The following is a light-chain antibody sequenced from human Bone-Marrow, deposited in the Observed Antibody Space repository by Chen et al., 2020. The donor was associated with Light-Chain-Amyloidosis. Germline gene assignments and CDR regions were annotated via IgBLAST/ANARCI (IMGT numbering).Light chain of an antibody. CDR3: QPRRNWPLT. CDR2: DAF. CDR1: QSVSSY. J-gene: IGKJ4*01. Sequence: EIVLTHSPATLSLSPVERATRSCRASQSVSSYLAWYQQKPGQAPRLLIYDAFKRAPGIPARFSGSGSGTDFTLTISSLEPEDFAVYYCQPRRNWPLTFGGGTKVEIK. V-gene: IGKV3-11*01.